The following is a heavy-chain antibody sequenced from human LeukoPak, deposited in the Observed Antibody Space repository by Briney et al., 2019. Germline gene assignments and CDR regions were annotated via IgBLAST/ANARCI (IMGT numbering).Heavy chain of an antibody. V-gene: IGHV4-34*01. Sequence: SETLSLTCAVSGGSLIDYYWSWIRQPPGKGLEWIGEISHSGSTRYSPSLKSRVTVSVDTSNNQFFLNLTSVTAADTAVYYCARQDKDIWNYYNMDVWGKGTTVTVSS. CDR3: ARQDKDIWNYYNMDV. CDR1: GGSLIDYY. J-gene: IGHJ6*03. CDR2: ISHSGST. D-gene: IGHD2-15*01.